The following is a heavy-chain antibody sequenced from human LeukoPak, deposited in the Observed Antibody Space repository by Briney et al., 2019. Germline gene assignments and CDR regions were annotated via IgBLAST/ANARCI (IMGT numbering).Heavy chain of an antibody. CDR1: GFTFSSYA. V-gene: IGHV3-23*01. CDR3: ANFFLGYCSSTSCRDAFDI. Sequence: PGGSLRLSCAVSGFTFSSYAMRGVRQARGKAVVWVSAFCGRCDNTYYADSVKGRFTISRDNSKNTLYLQMNSLRAEDTAVYYCANFFLGYCSSTSCRDAFDIWGQGTMVTVSS. CDR2: FCGRCDNT. D-gene: IGHD2-2*01. J-gene: IGHJ3*02.